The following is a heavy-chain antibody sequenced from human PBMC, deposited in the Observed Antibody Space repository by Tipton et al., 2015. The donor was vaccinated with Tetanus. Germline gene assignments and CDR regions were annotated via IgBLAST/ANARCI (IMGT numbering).Heavy chain of an antibody. CDR3: ARDSRVLGPWFY. CDR1: GASVTSNGYY. V-gene: IGHV4-39*02. Sequence: TLSLTCNVSGASVTSNGYYWGWIRQPPGKGPEWIGSKYHSGSAYYNPSLRSRVTISVDTPKNQFSLKLTSVIAADTAVYYCARDSRVLGPWFYWGQGTLVTVSS. CDR2: KYHSGSA. J-gene: IGHJ4*02. D-gene: IGHD3-16*01.